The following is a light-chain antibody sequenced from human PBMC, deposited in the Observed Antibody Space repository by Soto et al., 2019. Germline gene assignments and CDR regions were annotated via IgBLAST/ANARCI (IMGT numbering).Light chain of an antibody. CDR3: QAWGSSVV. J-gene: IGLJ2*01. V-gene: IGLV3-1*01. Sequence: SYELTQPPSVSVSPGQTASITCSGDKLGDKYACWYQQKPGQSPVMVIYQNSKRTSGIPERFSGSNSRNTATLTISGTQAMDEADYYCQAWGSSVVFGGGTKRTGL. CDR1: KLGDKY. CDR2: QNS.